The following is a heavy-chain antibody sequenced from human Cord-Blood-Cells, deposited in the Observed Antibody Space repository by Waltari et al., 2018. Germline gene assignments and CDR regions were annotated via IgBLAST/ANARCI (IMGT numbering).Heavy chain of an antibody. CDR2: IYYSGST. CDR1: GGSISSSY. CDR3: ARGRAVPGHWYFDL. Sequence: QVQLQESGPGLVKPSETLSLTCTVSGGSISSSYWSWIRQPPGKGLEWIGYIYYSGSTNYNPSLKSRVTISVDTSKNQFSLKLSSVTAADTAVYYCARGRAVPGHWYFDLWGRGTLVTVSS. D-gene: IGHD1-26*01. V-gene: IGHV4-59*01. J-gene: IGHJ2*01.